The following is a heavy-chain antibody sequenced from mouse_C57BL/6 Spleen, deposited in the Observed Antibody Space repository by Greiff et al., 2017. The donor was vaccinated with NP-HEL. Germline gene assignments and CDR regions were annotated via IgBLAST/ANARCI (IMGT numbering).Heavy chain of an antibody. V-gene: IGHV5-12*01. CDR3: ARGGLAMDY. J-gene: IGHJ4*01. CDR1: GFTFSDYY. CDR2: ISNGGGST. D-gene: IGHD2-4*01. Sequence: EVKVVESGGGLVQPGGSLKLSCAASGFTFSDYYMYWVRQTPEKRLEWVAYISNGGGSTYYPDTVKGRFTISRDNAKNTLYLQMSRLKSEDTAMYYCARGGLAMDYWGQGTSVTVSS.